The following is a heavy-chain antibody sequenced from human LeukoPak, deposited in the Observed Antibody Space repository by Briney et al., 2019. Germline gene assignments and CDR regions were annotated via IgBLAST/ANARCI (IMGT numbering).Heavy chain of an antibody. Sequence: ASVKVSCKASGYTLTSYHINWVRQAPGQGLEWMGWISGYYGNTNYSQSVQGRITVTTDTSRNTAYMELKLLRPDDTAVYYCARSGGEGCNSFEYWGQGTLVTVSS. J-gene: IGHJ4*02. CDR1: GYTLTSYH. CDR2: ISGYYGNT. V-gene: IGHV1-18*01. D-gene: IGHD3-16*01. CDR3: ARSGGEGCNSFEY.